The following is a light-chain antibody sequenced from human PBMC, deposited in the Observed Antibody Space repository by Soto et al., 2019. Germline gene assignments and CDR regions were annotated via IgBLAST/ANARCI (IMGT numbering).Light chain of an antibody. J-gene: IGKJ4*01. CDR1: QSVRSN. Sequence: EIVMTQSPATLSVSPGERATLFCRASQSVRSNFLARYQQQPGQAPSLLIYGASIRATGIPARFSGSGSGTEFTLTTDSLQSEEFAVYYCQQHSAWPLTFGGGTKVEIK. V-gene: IGKV3-15*01. CDR3: QQHSAWPLT. CDR2: GAS.